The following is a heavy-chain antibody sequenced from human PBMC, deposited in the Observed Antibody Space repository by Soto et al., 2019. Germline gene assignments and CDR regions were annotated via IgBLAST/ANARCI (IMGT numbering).Heavy chain of an antibody. CDR3: AHTTYDYYYYDSSCYINWFDP. J-gene: IGHJ5*02. D-gene: IGHD3-22*01. Sequence: QITLKESGPTLVKPTQTRTLTCTFSGFSLSTSGVGVGWIRQPPGKALEWLALIYWDDDKRYSPSLKSRLTITKDSSKSQVVLTMTNMDPVDTATYYCAHTTYDYYYYDSSCYINWFDPWGQGTLVTVSS. CDR1: GFSLSTSGVG. CDR2: IYWDDDK. V-gene: IGHV2-5*02.